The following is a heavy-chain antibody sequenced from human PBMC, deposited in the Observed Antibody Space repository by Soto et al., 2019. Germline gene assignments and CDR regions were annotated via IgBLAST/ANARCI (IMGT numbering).Heavy chain of an antibody. Sequence: SETLSLTCSVSGGSVSSGSYYWSWIRQPPGKGLEWIGYIYYSGSTNYNPSLKSRVTISVDTSKNQFSLKLSSVTAADTAVYYCARDVNWNYDSYGMDVWGQGTTVTVSS. D-gene: IGHD1-7*01. CDR2: IYYSGST. J-gene: IGHJ6*02. CDR1: GGSVSSGSYY. CDR3: ARDVNWNYDSYGMDV. V-gene: IGHV4-61*01.